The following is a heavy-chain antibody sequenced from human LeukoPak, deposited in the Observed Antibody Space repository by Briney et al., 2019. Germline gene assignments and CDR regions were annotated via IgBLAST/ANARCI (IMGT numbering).Heavy chain of an antibody. J-gene: IGHJ4*02. CDR3: ARGYNSRAATTDCCPLDY. V-gene: IGHV3-66*01. D-gene: IGHD1-26*01. Sequence: PSETLSLTCTVSGGSLNSYYMSWVRQAPGKGLEWVSLIDSVKGRFTISRDNSRNTLYLQMNSLRAEDTAVYFCARGYNSRAATTDCCPLDYWGQGTLVTVSS. CDR1: GGSLNSYY. CDR2: I.